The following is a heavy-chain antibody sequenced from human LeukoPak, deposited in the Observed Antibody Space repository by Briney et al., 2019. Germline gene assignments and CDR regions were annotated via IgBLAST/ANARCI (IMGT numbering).Heavy chain of an antibody. V-gene: IGHV1-18*01. J-gene: IGHJ4*02. Sequence: ASVKVSCKTSGYTFTSYGISWVRQAPGQGLEWMGWISAYNSNTNYAQKFQGRVTITADKSTSTAYMELSSLRSEDTAVYYCASGSDMVTNYFDYWGQGTLVTVSS. CDR2: ISAYNSNT. CDR3: ASGSDMVTNYFDY. CDR1: GYTFTSYG. D-gene: IGHD5-18*01.